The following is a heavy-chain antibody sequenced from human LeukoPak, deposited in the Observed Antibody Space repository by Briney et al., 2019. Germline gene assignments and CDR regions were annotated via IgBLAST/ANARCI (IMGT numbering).Heavy chain of an antibody. CDR2: INPSGGST. CDR3: ARDANLGYCSGGSCYDFGY. J-gene: IGHJ4*02. V-gene: IGHV1-46*01. CDR1: GYTLTSYY. Sequence: GASVKVSCKASGYTLTSYYMHWVRQAPGQGLEWMGIINPSGGSTSYAQKFQGRVTMTRDTSTSTVYMELSSLRSEDTAVCYCARDANLGYCSGGSCYDFGYWGQGTLVTVSS. D-gene: IGHD2-15*01.